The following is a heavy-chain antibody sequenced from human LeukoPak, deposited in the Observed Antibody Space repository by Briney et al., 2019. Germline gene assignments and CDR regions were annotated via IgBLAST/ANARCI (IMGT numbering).Heavy chain of an antibody. Sequence: PGGSLRLSCAASGFTFSSYAMSWVRQAPGEGLEWVSAISGSGGSTYYADSVKGRFTTSRDNSKNTLYLQMNSLRAEDTAVYYCAKDLGVYNWNDYLDYWGQGTLVTVSS. V-gene: IGHV3-23*01. J-gene: IGHJ4*02. CDR1: GFTFSSYA. CDR2: ISGSGGST. D-gene: IGHD1-1*01. CDR3: AKDLGVYNWNDYLDY.